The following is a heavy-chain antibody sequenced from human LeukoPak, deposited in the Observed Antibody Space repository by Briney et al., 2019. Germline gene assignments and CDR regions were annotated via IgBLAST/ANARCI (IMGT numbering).Heavy chain of an antibody. CDR2: IRYDGSNK. Sequence: GGSLRLSCAASGFTFSSYGMHWVRQAPGKGLEWVAFIRYDGSNKYYADSVKGRFTISRDNSKNTLYLQMNSLRAEDTAVYYCAKELPLGYCSSTSCPFDYWGQGTLVTVSS. CDR1: GFTFSSYG. V-gene: IGHV3-30*02. J-gene: IGHJ4*02. D-gene: IGHD2-2*01. CDR3: AKELPLGYCSSTSCPFDY.